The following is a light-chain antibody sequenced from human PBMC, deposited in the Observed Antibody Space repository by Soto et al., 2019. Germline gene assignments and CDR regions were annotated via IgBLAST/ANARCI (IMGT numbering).Light chain of an antibody. Sequence: EIVLTQSPGTLSLSPGERATLSCRASQSVSSSYLAWYQQKPGQAPRLLIYGASSRATGIPDRFSGSWSGTDFTLTISRLEPEYSALYYCQQYSSAFTFGPGTKVDIK. CDR1: QSVSSSY. CDR2: GAS. J-gene: IGKJ3*01. CDR3: QQYSSAFT. V-gene: IGKV3-20*01.